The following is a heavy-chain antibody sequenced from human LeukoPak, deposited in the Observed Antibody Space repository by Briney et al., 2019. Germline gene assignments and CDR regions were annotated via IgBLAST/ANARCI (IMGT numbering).Heavy chain of an antibody. Sequence: PGESLKISFKGSGYSFTSYWISWVRQMPGKGLEWMGRIDPSDSYTNYSPSFQGHVTISADKSISTAYLQWSSLKASDTAMYYCARLGDGYNSHFQHWGQGTLVTVSS. CDR3: ARLGDGYNSHFQH. CDR2: IDPSDSYT. J-gene: IGHJ1*01. V-gene: IGHV5-10-1*01. CDR1: GYSFTSYW. D-gene: IGHD5-24*01.